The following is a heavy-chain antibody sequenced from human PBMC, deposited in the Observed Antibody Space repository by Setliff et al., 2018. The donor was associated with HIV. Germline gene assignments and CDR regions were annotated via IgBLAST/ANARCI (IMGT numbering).Heavy chain of an antibody. CDR2: IYYSGST. Sequence: SETLSLTCTVSGGSISSSRYYWGWIRQPPGKGLDWIGYIYYSGSTYYNPSLKSRVTISLDTTTNQFALKLSSVTAADTAVYYCARLEYYYYMDVWGKGTTGTAP. V-gene: IGHV4-39*01. CDR1: GGSISSSRYY. J-gene: IGHJ6*03. CDR3: ARLEYYYYMDV. D-gene: IGHD3-3*01.